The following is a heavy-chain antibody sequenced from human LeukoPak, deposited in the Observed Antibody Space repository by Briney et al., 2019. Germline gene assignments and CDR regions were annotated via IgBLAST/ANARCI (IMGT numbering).Heavy chain of an antibody. V-gene: IGHV4-61*01. J-gene: IGHJ6*02. Sequence: PSETLSLTCTVSGGSVTSGSHYWSWVRQPPGRGLEWIDNIYYSGNANYNPSLKSRVTMSVDRSKNQLSLKLSSVTAADTAVYYCAGVQSQNYYAMDVWGPGTPVTVSS. CDR3: AGVQSQNYYAMDV. CDR1: GGSVTSGSHY. CDR2: IYYSGNA.